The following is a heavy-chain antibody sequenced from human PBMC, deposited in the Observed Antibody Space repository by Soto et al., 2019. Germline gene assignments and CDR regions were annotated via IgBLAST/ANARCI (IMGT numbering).Heavy chain of an antibody. CDR2: ISAYSGST. V-gene: IGHV1-18*01. Sequence: QVQLVQSGAEVKKPGASVKVSCKASGYTFTSYGISWVRQAPGHGLEWMGWISAYSGSTNYAQKLQGRVTMTTDTSTSTASMELRSLRSDDTAVYYCARSIAAAVDFDYWGQGTLVTVSS. CDR1: GYTFTSYG. D-gene: IGHD6-13*01. J-gene: IGHJ4*02. CDR3: ARSIAAAVDFDY.